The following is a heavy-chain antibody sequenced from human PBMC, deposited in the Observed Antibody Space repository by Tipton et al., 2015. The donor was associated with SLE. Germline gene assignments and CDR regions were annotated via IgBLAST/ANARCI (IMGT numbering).Heavy chain of an antibody. J-gene: IGHJ3*02. V-gene: IGHV3-23*01. CDR1: GFTFSSYA. Sequence: SLRLSCAASGFTFSSYAMSWVRQAPGKGLAWVAGGSGSGGSTYYADSVMGRFTISRDNSKNTLYLQMNSLRAEDTAVYYCARKFLETRRRGGSPHAFDIWGQGTLVTVSS. CDR2: GSGSGGST. CDR3: ARKFLETRRRGGSPHAFDI. D-gene: IGHD3-3*01.